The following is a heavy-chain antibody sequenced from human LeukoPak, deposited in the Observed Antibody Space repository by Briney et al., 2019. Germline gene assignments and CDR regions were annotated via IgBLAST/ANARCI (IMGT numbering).Heavy chain of an antibody. D-gene: IGHD5-12*01. V-gene: IGHV1-46*01. Sequence: GASVKVSCKASGYTFTSYYMHWVRQAPGQGLEWMGIINPSGGSTSYAQKFQGRVTMTRDTSTSTVYMELSSLRSEDTAVYYCARDLRDGGYVTEAWTFFDYWGQGTLVTVSS. CDR2: INPSGGST. CDR1: GYTFTSYY. CDR3: ARDLRDGGYVTEAWTFFDY. J-gene: IGHJ4*02.